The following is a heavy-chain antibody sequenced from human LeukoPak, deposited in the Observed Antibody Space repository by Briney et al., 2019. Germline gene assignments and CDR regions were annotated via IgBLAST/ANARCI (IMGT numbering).Heavy chain of an antibody. CDR3: ARSIAANTNWFDP. Sequence: QPGGSLRLSCAASGFTFSSYWMTWVRQAPGKGLEWVANIKQDGSEKYYVDSVKGRFTISRDNAKNSLYLQMNSLRAEDTAVYYCARSIAANTNWFDPWGQGTLVTVSS. CDR2: IKQDGSEK. J-gene: IGHJ5*02. D-gene: IGHD2-15*01. V-gene: IGHV3-7*05. CDR1: GFTFSSYW.